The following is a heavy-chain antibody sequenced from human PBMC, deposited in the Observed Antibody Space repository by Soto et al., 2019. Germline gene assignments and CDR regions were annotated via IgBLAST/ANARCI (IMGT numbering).Heavy chain of an antibody. CDR2: ISGSGGST. J-gene: IGHJ4*02. CDR3: AKGYYYDSSGYYY. CDR1: GFTFSSYA. D-gene: IGHD3-22*01. V-gene: IGHV3-23*01. Sequence: PGGSLRLSCAASGFTFSSYAMSWVRQAPGKGLEWVSAISGSGGSTYYADSVKGRFTISRDNSKNTLYLQMTSLRAEDTAVYYCAKGYYYDSSGYYYWGQGTLVTVSS.